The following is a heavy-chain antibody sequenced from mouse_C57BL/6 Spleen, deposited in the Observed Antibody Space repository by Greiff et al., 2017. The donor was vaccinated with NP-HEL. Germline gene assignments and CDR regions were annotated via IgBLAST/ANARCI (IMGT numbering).Heavy chain of an antibody. CDR3: ARVTTEVYAMDY. Sequence: VKLMESGAELARPGASVKLSCKASGYTFTSYGISWVKQRTGQGLEWIGEIYPRSGNTYYNEKFKGKATLTADKSSSTAYIELRSLTSEDSAVYVCARVTTEVYAMDYWGQGTSVTVSS. V-gene: IGHV1-81*01. CDR1: GYTFTSYG. J-gene: IGHJ4*01. D-gene: IGHD1-1*01. CDR2: IYPRSGNT.